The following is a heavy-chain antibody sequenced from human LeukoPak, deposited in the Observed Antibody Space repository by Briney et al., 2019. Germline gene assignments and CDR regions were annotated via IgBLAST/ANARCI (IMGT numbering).Heavy chain of an antibody. CDR3: ARANTGSYGDYPYYYYGMDV. J-gene: IGHJ6*02. D-gene: IGHD4-17*01. CDR1: GFTVSSNY. Sequence: GGSLRLSCTASGFTVSSNYMSWVRQAPGKGLEWVSVIYSGGSTYYADSVKGRFTISRDNSKNTLDLQMNSLRAEDTAVYYCARANTGSYGDYPYYYYGMDVWGQGTTVTVSS. V-gene: IGHV3-53*01. CDR2: IYSGGST.